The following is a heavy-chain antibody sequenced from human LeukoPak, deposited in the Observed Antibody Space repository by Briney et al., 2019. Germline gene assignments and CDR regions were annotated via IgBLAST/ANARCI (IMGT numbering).Heavy chain of an antibody. D-gene: IGHD5-12*01. V-gene: IGHV3-48*02. CDR1: GFTVSSNY. J-gene: IGHJ4*02. CDR3: ARDHGYAFDY. CDR2: INSISGEI. Sequence: GGSLRLSCAASGFTVSSNYMSWVRQAPGKGLEWVSYINSISGEIWYADSVKGRSTISRDDAKNSLYLQMNSLRDEDTAVYYCARDHGYAFDYWGQGTLVTVSS.